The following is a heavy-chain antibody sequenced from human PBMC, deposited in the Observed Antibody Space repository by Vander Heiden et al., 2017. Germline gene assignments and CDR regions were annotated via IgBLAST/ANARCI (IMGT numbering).Heavy chain of an antibody. Sequence: EVQLVESGEGLVQPGGSLRLSCAASGFTFISYSLNWVRQAPGKGLEWVSYISRSSSAIYYADSVKGRFTMSRDNAKNSLYLQMNSLRDEDTAVYYCARDVSSSGWYVSPSFDYWGQGTLVTVSS. CDR2: ISRSSSAI. CDR3: ARDVSSSGWYVSPSFDY. CDR1: GFTFISYS. J-gene: IGHJ4*02. D-gene: IGHD6-19*01. V-gene: IGHV3-48*02.